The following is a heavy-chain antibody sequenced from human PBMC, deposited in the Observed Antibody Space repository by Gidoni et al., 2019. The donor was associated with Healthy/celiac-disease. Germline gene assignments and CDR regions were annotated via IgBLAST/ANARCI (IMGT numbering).Heavy chain of an antibody. V-gene: IGHV3-23*01. CDR3: AKDMGRSRYSSSSLIKGYYYGMDV. D-gene: IGHD6-6*01. J-gene: IGHJ6*02. Sequence: EVQLLESGGGLVQPGGSLRLSCAASGFTFSSSALSWARPAPGKGLGWGSAISGSGGSTYYADSVKGRFTISRDNSKNTLYRQMNSLRAEDTAVYYCAKDMGRSRYSSSSLIKGYYYGMDVWGQGTTVTVSS. CDR1: GFTFSSSA. CDR2: ISGSGGST.